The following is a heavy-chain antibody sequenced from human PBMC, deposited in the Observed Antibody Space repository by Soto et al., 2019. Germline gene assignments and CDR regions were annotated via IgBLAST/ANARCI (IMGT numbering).Heavy chain of an antibody. D-gene: IGHD6-19*01. V-gene: IGHV1-69*01. Sequence: QVQLVQSGAEVKKPGSSVKVSCKASGGTFSSYAISWVRQAPGQGLEWMGGIIPIFGTANYAQKFQGRVTITADESTSTAYMELISLRSEDTAVYYCARDSGYSSGWYSGLASDYWGQGTLVTVSS. CDR2: IIPIFGTA. CDR3: ARDSGYSSGWYSGLASDY. J-gene: IGHJ4*02. CDR1: GGTFSSYA.